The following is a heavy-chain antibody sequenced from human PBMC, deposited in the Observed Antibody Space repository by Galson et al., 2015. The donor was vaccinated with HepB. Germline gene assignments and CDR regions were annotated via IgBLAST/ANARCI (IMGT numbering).Heavy chain of an antibody. J-gene: IGHJ4*02. CDR2: ISGSGGST. V-gene: IGHV3-23*01. Sequence: SLRLSCAASGFTFSSYAMSWVRQAPGKGLEWVSAISGSGGSTYYADSVKGRFTISRDNSKNTLYLQMDSLRAEDTAVYYCAKCRRSGWYGIDYWGQGTLATVSS. D-gene: IGHD6-19*01. CDR3: AKCRRSGWYGIDY. CDR1: GFTFSSYA.